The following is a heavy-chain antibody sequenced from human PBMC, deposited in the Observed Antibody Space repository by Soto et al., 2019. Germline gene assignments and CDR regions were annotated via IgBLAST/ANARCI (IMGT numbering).Heavy chain of an antibody. CDR2: IKQDGSEK. CDR1: GFTFSSYW. Sequence: PGGSLRLSCAASGFTFSSYWMSWVRQAPGKGLEWVANIKQDGSEKYYVDSVKGRFTISRDNAKNSLYLQMNSLRAEDTAVYYCARAPYDYIWGSYRSYYYYMDVWGKGTTVTVSS. CDR3: ARAPYDYIWGSYRSYYYYMDV. J-gene: IGHJ6*03. V-gene: IGHV3-7*01. D-gene: IGHD3-16*02.